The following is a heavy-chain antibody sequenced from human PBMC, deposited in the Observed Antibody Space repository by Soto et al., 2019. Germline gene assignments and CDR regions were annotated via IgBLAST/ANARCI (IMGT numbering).Heavy chain of an antibody. Sequence: QVQLVQSGAEVKKPGSSVKVSCKASGGTFSSYTISWVRQAPGQGLEWMGRIIPILGIANYAQEFQGRVTINADKSTSTAYMELSSLRSEDTAVYYCARGQNYCSSTSCDDAFDIWGQGTMVTVSS. J-gene: IGHJ3*02. CDR3: ARGQNYCSSTSCDDAFDI. D-gene: IGHD2-2*01. V-gene: IGHV1-69*02. CDR2: IIPILGIA. CDR1: GGTFSSYT.